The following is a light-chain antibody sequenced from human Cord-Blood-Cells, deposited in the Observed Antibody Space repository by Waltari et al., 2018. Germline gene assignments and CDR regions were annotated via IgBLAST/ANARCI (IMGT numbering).Light chain of an antibody. CDR1: SSDVGSYNL. CDR2: EGS. CDR3: CSYAGSSTVV. V-gene: IGLV2-23*01. J-gene: IGLJ2*01. Sequence: QSALTQPASVSGSPGQSITISCTETSSDVGSYNLVSWYQQHPGKAPKLMIYEGSKRPAGVSNLCAGSKSGNTASLTISGLQAEDEADYYCCSYAGSSTVVFGGGTKLTGL.